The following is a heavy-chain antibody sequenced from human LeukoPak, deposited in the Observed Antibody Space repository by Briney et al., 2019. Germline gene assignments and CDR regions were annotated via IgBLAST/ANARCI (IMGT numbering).Heavy chain of an antibody. CDR2: IKSDGGT. J-gene: IGHJ1*01. Sequence: GGSLRLSCAASGFTFSTYWMHWVRHAPGKGLVWVSRIKSDGGTNYADSVKGRFTISRDNAEKTVSLQMNSLRPEDTGVYYCARAPSEIGGYYPEYFRHWGQGTLVTVSS. CDR3: ARAPSEIGGYYPEYFRH. V-gene: IGHV3-74*01. CDR1: GFTFSTYW. D-gene: IGHD3-22*01.